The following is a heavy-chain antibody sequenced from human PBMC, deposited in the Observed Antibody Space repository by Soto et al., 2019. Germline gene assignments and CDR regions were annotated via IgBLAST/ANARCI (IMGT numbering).Heavy chain of an antibody. CDR3: TTDDPINRS. CDR2: IKSKTKGGTT. V-gene: IGHV3-15*01. Sequence: EVQLVESGGGLVQAGESLRVSCAASGFKFSNAWMSWVRQAPGKGLEWVGRIKSKTKGGTTDHAAPVKGRFSISSDDSKNTVYLQMNSLKTEDTAVYYCTTDDPINRSWGQGTLVTVSS. J-gene: IGHJ4*01. CDR1: GFKFSNAW.